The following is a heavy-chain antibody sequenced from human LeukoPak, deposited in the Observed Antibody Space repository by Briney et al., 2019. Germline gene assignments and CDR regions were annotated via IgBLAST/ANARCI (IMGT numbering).Heavy chain of an antibody. CDR2: IKQDGSEK. Sequence: PGGSLRLSCAASGFTSSSYWMSWVRQAPGKGLEWVANIKQDGSEKYYVDSVKGRFTISRDNAKNSMYLQMNSLRAEDTAVYFCAREIPPPPRSYYDSSGYYNVDYWGQGTLVTVSS. CDR3: AREIPPPPRSYYDSSGYYNVDY. J-gene: IGHJ4*02. V-gene: IGHV3-7*01. CDR1: GFTSSSYW. D-gene: IGHD3-22*01.